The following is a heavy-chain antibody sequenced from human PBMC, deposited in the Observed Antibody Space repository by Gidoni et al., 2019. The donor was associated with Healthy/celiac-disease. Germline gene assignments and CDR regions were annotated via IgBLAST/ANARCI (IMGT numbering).Heavy chain of an antibody. CDR3: AWGFDAFDI. CDR2: IYYSGST. Sequence: QVQLQEPGPGLVKPSETLYLTCTVSGGSISSYYWSWIRQPPGKGLEWIGYIYYSGSTNYNPSLKGRVTISVDTSKYQFSLKLISLTAADTAVYYCAWGFDAFDIWGQGTMVTVSS. J-gene: IGHJ3*02. D-gene: IGHD3-16*01. V-gene: IGHV4-59*01. CDR1: GGSISSYY.